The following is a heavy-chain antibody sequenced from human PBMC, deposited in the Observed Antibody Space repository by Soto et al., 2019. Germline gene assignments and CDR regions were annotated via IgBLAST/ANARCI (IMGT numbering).Heavy chain of an antibody. Sequence: SETLSLTCAVSGGSLSSSTWWSWVRQPPGKGLEWIGEIYHSGSTNYNPSLKSRVTISVDTSKNQFSLKLSSVTAADTAVYYCARVADCSGGRCYFSVDYWGQGTLVTVSS. CDR1: GGSLSSSTW. D-gene: IGHD2-15*01. V-gene: IGHV4-4*02. CDR2: IYHSGST. CDR3: ARVADCSGGRCYFSVDY. J-gene: IGHJ4*02.